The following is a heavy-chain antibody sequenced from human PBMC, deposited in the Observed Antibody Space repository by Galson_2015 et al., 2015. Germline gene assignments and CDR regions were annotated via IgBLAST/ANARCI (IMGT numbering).Heavy chain of an antibody. CDR3: ATGGEELSSLDY. V-gene: IGHV3-33*01. D-gene: IGHD3-16*02. CDR2: IWYDGSNK. J-gene: IGHJ4*02. Sequence: SLRLSCAASGFTFSSYGMHWVRQAPGKGLEWVAVIWYDGSNKYYADSVKGRFTISRDNSKNTLYLQMNSLRAEDTAVHYCATGGEELSSLDYWGQGTLVTVSS. CDR1: GFTFSSYG.